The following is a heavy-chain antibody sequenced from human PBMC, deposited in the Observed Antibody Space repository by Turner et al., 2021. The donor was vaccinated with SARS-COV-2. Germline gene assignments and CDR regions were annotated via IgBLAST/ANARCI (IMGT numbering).Heavy chain of an antibody. D-gene: IGHD3-22*01. J-gene: IGHJ6*02. CDR2: IYSGGRT. CDR3: ASEQDSSGFVGMDV. Sequence: EVQLVETGGGLVQPGGSLRLSCTGSGFTVSSNYMSWVRQAPGKGLEWVSIIYSGGRTYYADSVKGRFTISRDNSKNTLYLQMNSLRAEDTAVYYCASEQDSSGFVGMDVWGQGTTVTVSS. CDR1: GFTVSSNY. V-gene: IGHV3-66*01.